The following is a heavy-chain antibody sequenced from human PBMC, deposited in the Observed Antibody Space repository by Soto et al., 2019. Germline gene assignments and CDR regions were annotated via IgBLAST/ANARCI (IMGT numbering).Heavy chain of an antibody. D-gene: IGHD3-10*01. CDR3: AMVRGVIITAKFDY. Sequence: GGSLRLSCAASGFTFSSYAMSWVRQAPGKGLEWVSAISGSGGSTYYADSVKGRFTISRDNSKNTLYLQMNSLRAEDTAVYYCAMVRGVIITAKFDYWGQGTLVTVSS. CDR2: ISGSGGST. V-gene: IGHV3-23*01. J-gene: IGHJ4*02. CDR1: GFTFSSYA.